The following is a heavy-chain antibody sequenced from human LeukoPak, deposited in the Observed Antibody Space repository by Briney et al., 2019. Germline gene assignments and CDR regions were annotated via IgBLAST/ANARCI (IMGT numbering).Heavy chain of an antibody. D-gene: IGHD2-2*01. CDR2: IIPIFGTA. CDR3: ARVGCSSTSCQTGASGIAFDI. J-gene: IGHJ3*02. Sequence: ASVKVSCKASGGTFSSYAISWVRQAPGQGLEWMGGIIPIFGTANYAQKFQGRVTITADKSTSTVYMELSSLRSEDTAVYYCARVGCSSTSCQTGASGIAFDIWGQGTMVTVSS. V-gene: IGHV1-69*06. CDR1: GGTFSSYA.